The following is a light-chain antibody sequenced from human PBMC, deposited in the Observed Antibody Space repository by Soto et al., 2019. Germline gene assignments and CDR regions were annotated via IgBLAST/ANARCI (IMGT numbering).Light chain of an antibody. CDR1: QSVSNY. CDR2: DAS. V-gene: IGKV3-11*01. Sequence: EIVLTQSPATLSLSPGERATLSCRASQSVSNYLAWYQQKPGQAPRLLIYDASNRATGIPARFSGSGSGTDFTLTISSLEPEDFAVYYCQQHSHWPPWTFGQGTRVEIQ. J-gene: IGKJ1*01. CDR3: QQHSHWPPWT.